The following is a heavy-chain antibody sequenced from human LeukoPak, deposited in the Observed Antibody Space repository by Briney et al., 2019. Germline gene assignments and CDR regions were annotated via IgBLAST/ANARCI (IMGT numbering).Heavy chain of an antibody. CDR3: ARDRITMVRGALRYYGMDV. D-gene: IGHD3-10*01. CDR2: IYYSGST. CDR1: GGSINNYY. J-gene: IGHJ6*02. V-gene: IGHV4-59*01. Sequence: SETLSLTCSVSGGSINNYYWSWIRQPPGKGLEWIGYIYYSGSTNYNPSLKSRVTISVDTSKNQFSLKLNSVAAADTAVYYCARDRITMVRGALRYYGMDVWGQGTTVTVSS.